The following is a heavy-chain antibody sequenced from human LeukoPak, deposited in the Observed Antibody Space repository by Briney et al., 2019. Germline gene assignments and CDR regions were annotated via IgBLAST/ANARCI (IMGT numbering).Heavy chain of an antibody. V-gene: IGHV4-61*02. D-gene: IGHD3-10*01. Sequence: SETLSLTCTVSGGSISSGSYYWSWIRQPAGEGLEWIGRIYTSGSTNYNPSLKSRVTISVDTSKNQFSLKLSSVTAADTAVYYCARGDYYGSGSPIYGMDVWGQGTTVTVSS. J-gene: IGHJ6*02. CDR1: GGSISSGSYY. CDR2: IYTSGST. CDR3: ARGDYYGSGSPIYGMDV.